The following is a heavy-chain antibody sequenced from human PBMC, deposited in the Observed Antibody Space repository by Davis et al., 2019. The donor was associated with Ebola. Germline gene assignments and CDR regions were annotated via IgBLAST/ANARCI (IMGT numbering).Heavy chain of an antibody. CDR1: GFTFSGSA. CDR2: IRSKANSYAT. J-gene: IGHJ6*02. V-gene: IGHV3-73*01. D-gene: IGHD2/OR15-2a*01. Sequence: GSLRLSCAASGFTFSGSAMHWVRQASGKGLEWVGRIRSKANSYATAYAASVKGRFTISRDDSKNTAYLQMNSLKTEDTAVYYCTRGAPYFMDVWGQGTTVTVSS. CDR3: TRGAPYFMDV.